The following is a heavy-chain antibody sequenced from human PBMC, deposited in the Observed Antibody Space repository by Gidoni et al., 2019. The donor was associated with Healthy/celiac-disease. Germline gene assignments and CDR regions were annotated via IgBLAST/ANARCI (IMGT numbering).Heavy chain of an antibody. Sequence: QVQLQQCGAGLLKPSETLSLTCAGYGGSFSGYYWSWIRQPPGKGLEWIGEINHSGSTNYNPSLKSRVTISVDTSKNQFSLKLSSVTAADTAVYYCASPGIVAKSWGQGTLVTVSS. CDR2: INHSGST. CDR3: ASPGIVAKS. CDR1: GGSFSGYY. J-gene: IGHJ4*02. V-gene: IGHV4-34*01. D-gene: IGHD5-12*01.